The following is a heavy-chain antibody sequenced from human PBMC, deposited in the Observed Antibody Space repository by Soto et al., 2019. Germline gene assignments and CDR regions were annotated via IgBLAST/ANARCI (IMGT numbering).Heavy chain of an antibody. D-gene: IGHD4-17*01. CDR2: ISFDGTKK. CDR1: GFTFNIYA. J-gene: IGHJ6*02. CDR3: ARADDYGYRYINSALDV. Sequence: QAQLVESGGGVVQPGRSLRLSCAASGFTFNIYALHWVRQAPGKGLEWVAVISFDGTKKYYSDSVKGRITISRDNLQDTPNLHRTNPRVEDAALYFCARADDYGYRYINSALDVWGQGTTVTVSS. V-gene: IGHV3-30-3*01.